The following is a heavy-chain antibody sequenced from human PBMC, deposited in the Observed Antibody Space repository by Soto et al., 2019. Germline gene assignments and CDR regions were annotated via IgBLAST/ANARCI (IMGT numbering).Heavy chain of an antibody. J-gene: IGHJ4*02. CDR1: GGSISSGDYY. CDR2: IYYSGST. Sequence: TLSLTCTVSGGSISSGDYYWSWIRQSPGKGLEWIGYIYYSGSTYHNPSLKSRVTISVDTPKNQFSLNLTSVTAADTAVYYCASLLGQLVVYWGQGTLVTV. CDR3: ASLLGQLVVY. D-gene: IGHD6-6*01. V-gene: IGHV4-30-4*01.